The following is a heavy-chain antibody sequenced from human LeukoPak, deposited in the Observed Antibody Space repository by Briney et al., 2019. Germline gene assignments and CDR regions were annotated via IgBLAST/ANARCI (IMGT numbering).Heavy chain of an antibody. J-gene: IGHJ3*02. Sequence: SETLSLTCTVSGGSISSYYWSWIRQPPGKGLEWIGCIYYSGSTNYNPSLKSRVTISVDTSKNQFSLKLSSVTAADTAVYYCARREYYYDSSGYYYGAFDIWGQGTMVTVSS. CDR1: GGSISSYY. D-gene: IGHD3-22*01. CDR2: IYYSGST. V-gene: IGHV4-59*01. CDR3: ARREYYYDSSGYYYGAFDI.